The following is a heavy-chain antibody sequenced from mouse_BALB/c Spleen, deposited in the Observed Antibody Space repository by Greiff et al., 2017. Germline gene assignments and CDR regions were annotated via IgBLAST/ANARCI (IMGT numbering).Heavy chain of an antibody. D-gene: IGHD2-3*01. J-gene: IGHJ2*01. V-gene: IGHV6-6*02. CDR2: IRLKSNNYAT. Sequence: EVKLEESGGGLVQPGGSMKLSCVASGFTFSNYWMNWVRQSPEKGLEWVAEIRLKSNNYATHYAESVKGRFTISRDDSKSSVYLQMNNLRAEDTGIYYCTRSPDGYFPFDYWGQGTTLTVSS. CDR1: GFTFSNYW. CDR3: TRSPDGYFPFDY.